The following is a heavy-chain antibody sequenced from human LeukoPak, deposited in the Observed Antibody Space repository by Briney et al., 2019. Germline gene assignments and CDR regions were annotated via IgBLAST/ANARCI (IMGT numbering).Heavy chain of an antibody. J-gene: IGHJ4*02. CDR1: GGSFSGYY. V-gene: IGHV4-34*01. CDR2: INHSGST. CDR3: ARGHGGDYYGSGRYDYYFDY. Sequence: PSETLSPTCAVYGGSFSGYYWSWIRQPPGKGLEWIGEINHSGSTNYNPSLKSRVTISVDTSKNQFSLKLSSVTAADTAVYYCARGHGGDYYGSGRYDYYFDYWGQGTLVTVSS. D-gene: IGHD3-10*01.